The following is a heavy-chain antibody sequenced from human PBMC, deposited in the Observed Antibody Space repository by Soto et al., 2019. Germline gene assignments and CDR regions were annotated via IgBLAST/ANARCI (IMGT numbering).Heavy chain of an antibody. Sequence: SETLSLTCTVSGGSISSSSYYWGWIRQPPGKGLEWIGSIYYSGSTYYNPSLKSRVTISVDTSKNQFSLKLSSVTAADTAVYYCAREYTYCSNFLDCWGQGALVTVSS. J-gene: IGHJ4*02. D-gene: IGHD2-21*01. CDR1: GGSISSSSYY. CDR2: IYYSGST. CDR3: AREYTYCSNFLDC. V-gene: IGHV4-39*02.